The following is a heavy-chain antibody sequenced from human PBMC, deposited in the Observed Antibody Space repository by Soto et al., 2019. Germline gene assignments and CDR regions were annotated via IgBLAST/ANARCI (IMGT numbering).Heavy chain of an antibody. J-gene: IGHJ4*02. CDR2: ISGSGGST. V-gene: IGHV3-23*01. CDR1: GFTFSSYA. CDR3: AKVPLVPLYYYDSSGYYFDY. Sequence: GGSLRLSCAASGFTFSSYAMSWVRQAPGKGLEWVSAISGSGGSTYYADSVKGRFTISRDNSKNTLYLQMNSLRVEDTAVYYCAKVPLVPLYYYDSSGYYFDYWGQGTLVTVSS. D-gene: IGHD3-22*01.